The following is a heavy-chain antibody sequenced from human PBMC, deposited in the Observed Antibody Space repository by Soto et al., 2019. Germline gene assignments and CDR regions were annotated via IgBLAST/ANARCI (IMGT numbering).Heavy chain of an antibody. D-gene: IGHD2-15*01. V-gene: IGHV4-30-2*01. Sequence: SGTLSPPCAFSCGAINRGGFSRGWVRQPPGKGLVWIGYIYHRGSTYYNPSLKSRVTISLDRSKNQFSLKLSSVTAADTAVYYCARQCRGVTCHWFVPWGQGTLVTVSS. CDR3: ARQCRGVTCHWFVP. CDR2: IYHRGST. J-gene: IGHJ5*02. CDR1: CGAINRGGFS.